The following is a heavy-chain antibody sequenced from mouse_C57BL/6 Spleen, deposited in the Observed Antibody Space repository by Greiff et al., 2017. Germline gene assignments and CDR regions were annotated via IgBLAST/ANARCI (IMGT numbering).Heavy chain of an antibody. Sequence: VQLQQPGAELVMPGASVKLSCKASGYTFTSYWMHWVKQRPGQGLEWIGEIDPSDSYTNYNQKFKGKSTLTVDKSSSTAYMQLSSLTSEDSAVYYCARHDGYPYWYFDVWGTGTTVTVSS. CDR2: IDPSDSYT. J-gene: IGHJ1*03. V-gene: IGHV1-69*01. D-gene: IGHD2-3*01. CDR1: GYTFTSYW. CDR3: ARHDGYPYWYFDV.